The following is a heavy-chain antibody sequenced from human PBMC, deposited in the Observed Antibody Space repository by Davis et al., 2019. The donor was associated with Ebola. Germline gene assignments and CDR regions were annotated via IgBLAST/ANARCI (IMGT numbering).Heavy chain of an antibody. CDR1: AGTFSTYD. J-gene: IGHJ4*02. Sequence: AASVKVSCKASAGTFSTYDINCVRQAPGQGLEWMGWINPNSGDTKYSQKFQGWVTMTRDTPISTAYMELNRLTSDDTAVYYCGRDRVCSGATCYAYFDFWGQGTLVTVSS. CDR3: GRDRVCSGATCYAYFDF. V-gene: IGHV1-2*04. D-gene: IGHD2-15*01. CDR2: INPNSGDT.